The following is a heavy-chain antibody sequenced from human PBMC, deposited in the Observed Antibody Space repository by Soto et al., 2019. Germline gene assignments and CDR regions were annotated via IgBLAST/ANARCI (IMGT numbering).Heavy chain of an antibody. J-gene: IGHJ4*02. V-gene: IGHV4-31*03. CDR2: VYYSGST. CDR1: GGSISSGGYY. Sequence: QVQLQESGPGLVKPSQTLSLTCTVSGGSISSGGYYWSWIRQHPGKGLEWIGYVYYSGSTYYNPSLKSRVTISVDTSKNQFALKVSSVTAADTAVYYCARTMKASPFDYWGQGTLVTVSS. CDR3: ARTMKASPFDY. D-gene: IGHD2-2*01.